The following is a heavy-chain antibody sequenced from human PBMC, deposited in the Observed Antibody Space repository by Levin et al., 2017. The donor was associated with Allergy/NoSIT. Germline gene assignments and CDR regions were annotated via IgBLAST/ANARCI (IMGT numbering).Heavy chain of an antibody. Sequence: SQTLSLTCGVYGGSFTSFYWSWIRQPPGKGLEWIGEINHSGTTKYSPSLKSRVTMSVDTSENQISLRLSSVTAADTAVYYCAGAFASAGTDSIYFYYYGVDVWGQGTTVTVSS. D-gene: IGHD6-13*01. CDR1: GGSFTSFY. CDR3: AGAFASAGTDSIYFYYYGVDV. CDR2: INHSGTT. J-gene: IGHJ6*02. V-gene: IGHV4-34*01.